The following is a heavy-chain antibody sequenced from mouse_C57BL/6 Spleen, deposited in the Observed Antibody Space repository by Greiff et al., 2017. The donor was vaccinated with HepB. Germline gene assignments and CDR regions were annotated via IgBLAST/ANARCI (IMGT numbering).Heavy chain of an antibody. D-gene: IGHD2-4*01. CDR3: AKIYDYDQYFDV. CDR2: ISDGGSYT. V-gene: IGHV5-4*03. Sequence: EVKLMESGGGLVKPGGSLKLSCAASGFTFSSYAMSWVRQTPEKRLEWVATISDGGSYTYYPDNVKGRFTIYRDNAKNNLYLQMSHLKSEDTAMYYCAKIYDYDQYFDVWGTGTTVTVSS. CDR1: GFTFSSYA. J-gene: IGHJ1*03.